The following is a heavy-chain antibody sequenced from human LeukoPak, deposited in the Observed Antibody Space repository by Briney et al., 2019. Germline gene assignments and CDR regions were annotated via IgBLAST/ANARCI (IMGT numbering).Heavy chain of an antibody. CDR3: AKDPSYYGSGSYVDY. CDR1: GFTFSSYG. D-gene: IGHD3-10*01. J-gene: IGHJ4*02. V-gene: IGHV3-30*18. CDR2: ISYDGSNK. Sequence: PGRSLRLSCAASGFTFSSYGMHWVRQAPGKGLEWVAVISYDGSNKYYADSVKDRFNISRDNSKNTLYLQMNSLRAEDTAVYYCAKDPSYYGSGSYVDYWGQGTLVTVSS.